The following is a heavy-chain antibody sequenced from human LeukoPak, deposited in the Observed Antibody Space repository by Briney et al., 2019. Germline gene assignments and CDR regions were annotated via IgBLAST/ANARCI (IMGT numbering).Heavy chain of an antibody. J-gene: IGHJ4*02. Sequence: SETLSLTCTVSGGSISSGDYYWSWIRQPPGKGLEWIGYIYYSGSTYYNPSLKSRVTISVDRSKNQFSLKLSSVTAADTAVYYCARWGYSGSYYSLFDYWGQGTLVTVSS. CDR3: ARWGYSGSYYSLFDY. CDR2: IYYSGST. V-gene: IGHV4-30-4*01. CDR1: GGSISSGDYY. D-gene: IGHD1-26*01.